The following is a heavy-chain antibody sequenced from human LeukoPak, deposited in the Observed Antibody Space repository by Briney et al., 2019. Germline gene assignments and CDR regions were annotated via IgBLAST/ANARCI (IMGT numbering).Heavy chain of an antibody. CDR3: ASKGYAFDI. J-gene: IGHJ3*02. Sequence: SETLSLTCTVSGYSISSSYYWSWIRQPPGKGLEWIGYIYYSGSTNYNPSLKSRVTISVDTSKNQFSLKLSSVTAADTAVYYCASKGYAFDIWGQGTMVTVSS. CDR2: IYYSGST. CDR1: GYSISSSYY. V-gene: IGHV4-61*01.